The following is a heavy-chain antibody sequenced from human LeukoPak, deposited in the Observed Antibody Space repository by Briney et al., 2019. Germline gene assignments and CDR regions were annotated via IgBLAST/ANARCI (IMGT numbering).Heavy chain of an antibody. CDR1: VYTSTCPD. D-gene: IGHD3-3*02. J-gene: IGHJ3*02. CDR2: MNPRDNT. CDR3: ARYTQHYGFDI. V-gene: IGHV1-8*01. Sequence: ASVTVSCKASVYTSTCPDINWVRQATGRGLEWLGWMNPRDNTGYAQKFQGRVTLTRDKSINTAYMELSSLTSEDTAVYYCARYTQHYGFDIWGQGTMVTVSA.